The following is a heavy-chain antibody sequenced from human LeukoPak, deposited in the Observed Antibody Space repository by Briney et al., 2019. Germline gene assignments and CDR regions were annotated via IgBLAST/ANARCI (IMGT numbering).Heavy chain of an antibody. V-gene: IGHV3-48*03. D-gene: IGHD6-13*01. CDR2: ISSSGSTI. Sequence: GGSLRLSCAASGFNFSSYEMNWVRPAPGKGLPWVSYISSSGSTIYYADSVKGRFNISRGNAKNSLYLQMNSLSAADPAGFLCARGGDIAAYDYWGQETLVTVSS. J-gene: IGHJ4*02. CDR1: GFNFSSYE. CDR3: ARGGDIAAYDY.